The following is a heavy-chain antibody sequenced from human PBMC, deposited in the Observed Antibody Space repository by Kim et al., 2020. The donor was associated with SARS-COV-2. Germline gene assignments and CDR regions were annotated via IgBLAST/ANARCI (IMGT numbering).Heavy chain of an antibody. D-gene: IGHD3-10*01. V-gene: IGHV4-38-2*02. J-gene: IGHJ5*02. Sequence: SETLSLTCTVSGYSISSGYYWGWIRQPPGKGLEWIGSIYHSGSTYYNPSLKSRVTISVDTSTNQFSLKLSSVTAADTSVYYCARALPITMVRGVILNWFDPWGQGTLVTVAS. CDR2: IYHSGST. CDR3: ARALPITMVRGVILNWFDP. CDR1: GYSISSGYY.